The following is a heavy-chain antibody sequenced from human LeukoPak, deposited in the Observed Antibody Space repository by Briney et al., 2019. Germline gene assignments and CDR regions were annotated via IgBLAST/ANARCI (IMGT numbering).Heavy chain of an antibody. J-gene: IGHJ6*02. CDR3: AREALPGYYYYGMDV. Sequence: GGSLRLSCAASGFTVSSNYMSWVCQAPGKGLEWVSVIYSGGSTYYADSVKGRFTISRDNSKNTLYLQMNSLRAEDTAVYYCAREALPGYYYYGMDVWGQGTTVTVSS. CDR2: IYSGGST. V-gene: IGHV3-66*01. CDR1: GFTVSSNY.